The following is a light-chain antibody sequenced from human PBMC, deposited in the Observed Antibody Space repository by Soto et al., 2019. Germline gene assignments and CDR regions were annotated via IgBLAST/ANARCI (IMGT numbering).Light chain of an antibody. V-gene: IGKV3-20*01. CDR2: GVS. Sequence: EIMLTQSPGTLSLSPGERATLSCRASQSFSNTYLGWYQQKPGQAPRLLIYGVSNRATDIPDRFSGSGSGTDFTLTISRLEPGDFGVYYCQQYGSSGTFGQGTKVDI. CDR3: QQYGSSGT. CDR1: QSFSNTY. J-gene: IGKJ1*01.